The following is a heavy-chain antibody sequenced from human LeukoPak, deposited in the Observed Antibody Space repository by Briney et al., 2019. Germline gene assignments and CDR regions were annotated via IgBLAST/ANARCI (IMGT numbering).Heavy chain of an antibody. J-gene: IGHJ4*02. D-gene: IGHD1-1*01. CDR3: ARDRDWNLDY. Sequence: ALVKVSCKASGYTFSTYGISWVRQAPGQGLEWMGWISAYKGNTNYAQKFPGRVTKSTDTSTSTTYMELRSLTSGYTAVYHCARDRDWNLDYWGQGTLVTVSS. V-gene: IGHV1-18*01. CDR1: GYTFSTYG. CDR2: ISAYKGNT.